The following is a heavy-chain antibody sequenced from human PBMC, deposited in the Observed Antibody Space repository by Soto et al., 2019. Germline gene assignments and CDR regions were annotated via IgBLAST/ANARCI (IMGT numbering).Heavy chain of an antibody. CDR3: ARDLKVRNTLYYGMDV. V-gene: IGHV3-33*01. D-gene: IGHD2-2*01. CDR1: GFTFSSYG. Sequence: GGSLRLSCAASGFTFSSYGMHWVRQAPGKGLEWVAVIWYNGSNKYYADSVKGRFTISRENSKNTLYLQMNSLRAEDTAVYYCARDLKVRNTLYYGMDVWGQGTTVTVSS. J-gene: IGHJ6*02. CDR2: IWYNGSNK.